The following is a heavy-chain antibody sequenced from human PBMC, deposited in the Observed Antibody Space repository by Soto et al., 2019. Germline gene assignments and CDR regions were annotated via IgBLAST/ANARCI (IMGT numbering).Heavy chain of an antibody. Sequence: PSETLLLSCTVSGVSIGSGGYHLSWFRQPPAEGLEWIGYIYYSGSTYYTTYLESRVTISGDTSKNQFSLKLSSVTAADTDVYYCARHGITIVRGVTDALDIWGQGIMVTVS. V-gene: IGHV4-31*03. CDR2: IYYSGST. CDR3: ARHGITIVRGVTDALDI. J-gene: IGHJ3*02. CDR1: GVSIGSGGYH. D-gene: IGHD3-10*01.